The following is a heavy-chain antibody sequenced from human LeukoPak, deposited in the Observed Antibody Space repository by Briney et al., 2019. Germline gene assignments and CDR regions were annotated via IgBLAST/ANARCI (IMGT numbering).Heavy chain of an antibody. V-gene: IGHV3-30*18. CDR3: AKASFGYTYGLRRLDH. J-gene: IGHJ4*02. Sequence: GGSLRLSCAASGFTFRTCGMHWVRQAPGKGLEWVAVISYDGSKKYYADSVRGRFAISRDNSKNTLFLEMNSLRVEDTGVYYCAKASFGYTYGLRRLDHWGQGTLVTVSS. CDR1: GFTFRTCG. CDR2: ISYDGSKK. D-gene: IGHD1-1*01.